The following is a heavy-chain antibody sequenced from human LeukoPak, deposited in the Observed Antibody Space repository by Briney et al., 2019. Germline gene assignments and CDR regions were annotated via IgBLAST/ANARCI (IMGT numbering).Heavy chain of an antibody. V-gene: IGHV3-30*04. CDR3: ARDLRTYYYDTSGYSTPDY. Sequence: GGSLRLSCAASGFSFSTYPMHWVRQAPGTGLDWGGVISYDVRVKNYADSVMCRFTISRDNSKNTLYLQMNSLRAEDTAVFYCARDLRTYYYDTSGYSTPDYWGQGTLVTVSS. CDR1: GFSFSTYP. J-gene: IGHJ4*02. CDR2: ISYDVRVK. D-gene: IGHD3-22*01.